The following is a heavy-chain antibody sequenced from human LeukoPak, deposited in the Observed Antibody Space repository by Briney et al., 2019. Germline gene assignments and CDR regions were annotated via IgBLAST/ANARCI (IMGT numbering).Heavy chain of an antibody. J-gene: IGHJ4*02. CDR3: ARGPPWTNYYFDY. V-gene: IGHV3-21*01. CDR1: GFTFSSYS. D-gene: IGHD2-8*01. CDR2: ISSSSSYI. Sequence: GGSLRLSCAASGFTFSSYSMNWVRQAPGKGLEWVSSISSSSSYIYYADSVKGRFTISRDNAKNSLYLQMNSLRAEDTAVYYCARGPPWTNYYFDYWGQGTLVTVSS.